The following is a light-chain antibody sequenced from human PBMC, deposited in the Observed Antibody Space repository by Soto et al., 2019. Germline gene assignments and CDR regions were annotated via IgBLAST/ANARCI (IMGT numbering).Light chain of an antibody. V-gene: IGLV1-40*01. CDR1: SSNIGAGYD. J-gene: IGLJ3*02. CDR3: QSYDNSLSASG. Sequence: QSVLTQPPSVSGAPGQRVTISCTGSSSNIGAGYDVQWYQQLPGTAPKLLIYYNNNRPSGVPDRFSGSKSGTSASLAITGLQAEDEADYYCQSYDNSLSASGFGGGTKVTVL. CDR2: YNN.